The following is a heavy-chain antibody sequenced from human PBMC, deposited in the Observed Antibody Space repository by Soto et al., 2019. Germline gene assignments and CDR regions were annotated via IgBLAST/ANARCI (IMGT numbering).Heavy chain of an antibody. CDR3: VRSGDNYNLLDY. D-gene: IGHD1-1*01. CDR2: SSNSGSFT. J-gene: IGHJ4*02. Sequence: GGSLRLSCAASGFTFSDHYMSWIRQAPGKGLEWIGYSSNSGSFTRYADSVKGRFSISRDNAKNSLYLQINSLRGDETAIYYCVRSGDNYNLLDYWGQGTPVTVSS. V-gene: IGHV3-11*06. CDR1: GFTFSDHY.